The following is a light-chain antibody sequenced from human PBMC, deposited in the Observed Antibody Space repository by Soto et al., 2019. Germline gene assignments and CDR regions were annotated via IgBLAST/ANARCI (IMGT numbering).Light chain of an antibody. Sequence: QSALTQPPSASGSPGQSVTISCTGTSSDVGGYNYVSWYQQHPGKARKLMIYEVSKRPSGVPDRFSGSRSGNTASLTVSGLQAEDEAEYYCSSYAGSNNPYVFATGTKVTVL. J-gene: IGLJ1*01. CDR3: SSYAGSNNPYV. V-gene: IGLV2-8*01. CDR1: SSDVGGYNY. CDR2: EVS.